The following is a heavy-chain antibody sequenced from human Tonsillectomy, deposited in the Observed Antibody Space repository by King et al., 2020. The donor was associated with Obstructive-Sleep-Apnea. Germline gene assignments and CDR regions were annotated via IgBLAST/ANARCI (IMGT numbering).Heavy chain of an antibody. CDR1: GFTFSSYS. D-gene: IGHD3-10*01. J-gene: IGHJ4*02. CDR2: IISSSSYI. V-gene: IGHV3-21*01. CDR3: ARDFHFHYYGSGSSPQPIDY. Sequence: VQLVESGGGLVKPGGALRLSCAASGFTFSSYSINWVRQAPGKGLEWVSSIISSSSYIYYADSVKGRFTISRDNAKNSLYLQMNSLRSEDTAVYYCARDFHFHYYGSGSSPQPIDYWGQGTLVTVSS.